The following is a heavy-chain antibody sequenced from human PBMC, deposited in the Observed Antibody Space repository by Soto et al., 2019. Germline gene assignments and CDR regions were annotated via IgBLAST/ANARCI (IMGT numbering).Heavy chain of an antibody. V-gene: IGHV4-31*03. CDR3: ASHSGDATMGEYYFDY. CDR2: IYYSGST. CDR1: GGSISSGGYY. Sequence: PSETLSLTCTVSGGSISSGGYYWSWIRQHPGKGLEWIGYIYYSGSTYYNPSLKSRVTISVDTSKNQFSLKLSSVTVADTAVYHCASHSGDATMGEYYFDYWGQGTLVTVSS. J-gene: IGHJ4*02. D-gene: IGHD5-18*01.